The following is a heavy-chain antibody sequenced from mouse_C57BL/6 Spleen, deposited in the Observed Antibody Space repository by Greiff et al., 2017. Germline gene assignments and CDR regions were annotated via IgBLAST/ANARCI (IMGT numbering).Heavy chain of an antibody. V-gene: IGHV5-16*01. D-gene: IGHD2-1*01. Sequence: EVKLMESEGGLVQPGSSMKLSCTASGFTFSDYYMAWVRQVPEKGLEWVANINYDGSSTYYLDSLKSRFIISRDNAKNILYLQMSSLKSEDTATYYCARENYGTQYYFDYWGQGTTLTVSS. CDR3: ARENYGTQYYFDY. J-gene: IGHJ2*01. CDR2: INYDGSST. CDR1: GFTFSDYY.